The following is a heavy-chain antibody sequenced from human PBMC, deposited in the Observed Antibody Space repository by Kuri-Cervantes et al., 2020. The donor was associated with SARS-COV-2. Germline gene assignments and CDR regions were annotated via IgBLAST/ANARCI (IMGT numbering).Heavy chain of an antibody. J-gene: IGHJ1*01. D-gene: IGHD6-13*01. CDR2: IYYSGST. CDR3: ASPPMEQLVEGGLEYFQH. V-gene: IGHV4-59*12. Sequence: GSLRLSCTVSGGSTSSYYWSWIRQPPGKGLEWIGYIYYSGSTNYNPSLKSRVTISVDTSKNQFSLKLSSVTAADTAVYYCASPPMEQLVEGGLEYFQHWGQGTLVTVSS. CDR1: GGSTSSYY.